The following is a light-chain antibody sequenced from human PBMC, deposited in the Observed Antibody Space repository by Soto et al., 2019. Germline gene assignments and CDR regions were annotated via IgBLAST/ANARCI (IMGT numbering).Light chain of an antibody. CDR1: QSVSSSY. V-gene: IGKV3-15*01. CDR3: QQYNNWPLT. CDR2: GAS. Sequence: VLTQSPDTLSVSPGERATLSCRASQSVSSSYLAWYQQKPGQAPRLLIYGASTRATGIPATFSGSGSGTEFTLTISSLQSEDFAVYYCQQYNNWPLTFGGGTRLEIK. J-gene: IGKJ5*01.